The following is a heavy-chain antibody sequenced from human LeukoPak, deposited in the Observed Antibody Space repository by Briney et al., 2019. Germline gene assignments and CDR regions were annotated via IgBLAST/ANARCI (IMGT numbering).Heavy chain of an antibody. CDR2: IGTQGDT. D-gene: IGHD2-2*02. J-gene: IGHJ3*02. CDR3: ARGIFCNATSCFTVRAFEI. CDR1: GFTFSTYD. V-gene: IGHV3-13*01. Sequence: GGSLRLSCAASGFTFSTYDMHWVRQGTGEGLEWVSGIGTQGDTHYADSVKGRFTISRENADNSLYLHMNSLRAGDTAVYYCARGIFCNATSCFTVRAFEIWGQGTMVTVSS.